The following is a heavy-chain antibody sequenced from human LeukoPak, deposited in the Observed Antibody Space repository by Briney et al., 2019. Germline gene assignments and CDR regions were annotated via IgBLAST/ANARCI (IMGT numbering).Heavy chain of an antibody. CDR3: ASGQRPQYTTRWHSWFDP. CDR1: GVPFSSYE. Sequence: GGSLRLSCAASGVPFSSYETNCVRRAPRGRLQWVSSISSSGNKIYNAGTIKGRSTIPRDSANNSLYLQINSLRAEDTPVYYYASGQRPQYTTRWHSWFDPWGGGTQVAASS. D-gene: IGHD2-2*02. J-gene: IGHJ5*02. V-gene: IGHV3-48*03. CDR2: ISSSGNKI.